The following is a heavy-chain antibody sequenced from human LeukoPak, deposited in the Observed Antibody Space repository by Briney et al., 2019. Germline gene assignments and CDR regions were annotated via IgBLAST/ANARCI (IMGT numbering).Heavy chain of an antibody. D-gene: IGHD3-10*01. CDR2: INPNSGGT. J-gene: IGHJ6*03. Sequence: ASVKVSCKASGYTFTGYYMRWVRQAPGQGLEWMGWINPNSGGTNYAQKFQGRVTMTRDTSISTAYMELSRLRSDDTAVYYCARVSFTMVRGVIIGGPYYYYMDVWGKGTTVTISS. CDR1: GYTFTGYY. V-gene: IGHV1-2*02. CDR3: ARVSFTMVRGVIIGGPYYYYMDV.